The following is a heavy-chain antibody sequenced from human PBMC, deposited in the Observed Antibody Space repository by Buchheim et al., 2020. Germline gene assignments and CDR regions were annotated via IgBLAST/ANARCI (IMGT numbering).Heavy chain of an antibody. CDR1: GFTFSSYG. Sequence: QVQLVESGGGVVQPGRSLRLSCAASGFTFSSYGMHWVRQAPGKGLEWVAVISYDGSNKYYADSVKGRFTISRDNSKNTLYPQVNSLRAEDTAVYYCAKDLEATYYDFWSEPWGFDYWGQGTL. J-gene: IGHJ4*02. D-gene: IGHD3-3*01. CDR2: ISYDGSNK. CDR3: AKDLEATYYDFWSEPWGFDY. V-gene: IGHV3-30*18.